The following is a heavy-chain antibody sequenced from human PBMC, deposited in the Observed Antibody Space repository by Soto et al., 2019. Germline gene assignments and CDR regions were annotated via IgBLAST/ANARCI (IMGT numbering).Heavy chain of an antibody. Sequence: SETLSLTCTVSGGSISSYYWSWIRQPPGKGLEWIGYIYYSGSTNYNPSLKSRVTISVDTSKNQFSLKLSSVTAADTAVYYCARTGHYDSSGYQLYYFDYWGQGTLVTVSS. D-gene: IGHD3-22*01. CDR3: ARTGHYDSSGYQLYYFDY. CDR2: IYYSGST. CDR1: GGSISSYY. J-gene: IGHJ4*02. V-gene: IGHV4-59*01.